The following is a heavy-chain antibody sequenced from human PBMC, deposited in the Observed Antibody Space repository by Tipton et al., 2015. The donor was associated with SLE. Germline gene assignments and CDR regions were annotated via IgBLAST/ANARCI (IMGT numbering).Heavy chain of an antibody. D-gene: IGHD1-1*01. Sequence: QLVQSGGGVVRPGGSLRLSCAASGFTFDDYGMSWVRQAPGKGLEWVSYIFSSGSTIYYTGSVEGRFTISRDNAKQSLYLQMNSLRAEDTAVYYCAAGVGTTVFGYWGQGTLVTVSS. CDR2: IFSSGSTI. CDR3: AAGVGTTVFGY. V-gene: IGHV3-48*04. J-gene: IGHJ4*02. CDR1: GFTFDDYG.